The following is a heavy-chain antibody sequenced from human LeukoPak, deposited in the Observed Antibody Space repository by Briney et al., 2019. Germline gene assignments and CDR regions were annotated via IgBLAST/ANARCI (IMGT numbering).Heavy chain of an antibody. CDR1: GFTFSSYA. V-gene: IGHV3-23*01. Sequence: GGSLRLSCTASGFTFSSYAMNWVRQAPGKGLEWVSVISSSGGTTYYADSVKGRFTISRDNSKNTLYLQMNSLRAEDTAAYYCAKSHVYYYGMDVWGQGTTVTVSS. J-gene: IGHJ6*02. CDR3: AKSHVYYYGMDV. CDR2: ISSSGGTT.